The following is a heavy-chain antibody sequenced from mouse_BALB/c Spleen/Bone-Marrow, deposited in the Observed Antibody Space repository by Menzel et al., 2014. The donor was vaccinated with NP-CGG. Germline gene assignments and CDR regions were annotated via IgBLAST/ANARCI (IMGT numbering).Heavy chain of an antibody. CDR3: ARFGNYEGFAY. D-gene: IGHD2-1*01. V-gene: IGHV1-74*01. J-gene: IGHJ3*01. CDR1: GYSFTNYW. Sequence: QVQLQQSGAELVRPGASVKLSCKASGYSFTNYWMNWVKQRPGQGLEWIGMIHPSDSETRLNQKFKDKATLTVDKSSSAEYMQLSSPTSEDSAVYDCARFGNYEGFAYWGQGTPVTVSA. CDR2: IHPSDSET.